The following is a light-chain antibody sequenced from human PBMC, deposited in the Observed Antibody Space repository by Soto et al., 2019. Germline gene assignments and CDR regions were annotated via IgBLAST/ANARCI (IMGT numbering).Light chain of an antibody. CDR3: QQYVNWPPVT. V-gene: IGKV3-15*01. CDR1: QSVNSN. J-gene: IGKJ4*01. Sequence: EIVMTQSPATLSVSPGERATLSCRASQSVNSNLAWYQQKPGQAPRLLISGASTRATGIPARFSGSGSGTDFPLTISSLQSEDFAVYYCQQYVNWPPVTFGGGTRVEIK. CDR2: GAS.